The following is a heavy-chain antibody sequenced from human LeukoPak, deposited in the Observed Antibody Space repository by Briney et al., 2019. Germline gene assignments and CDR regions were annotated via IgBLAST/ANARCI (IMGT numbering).Heavy chain of an antibody. Sequence: AASVKVSCTVSGYTLTELSMHWVRQAPGQGLELMGGFDPEYGETIYAQKLQGRVTMTTDTSTRPAYMELRSLRSDDTAVYYCARLLMYYDILTGYYFDSWGQGTLVTVSS. CDR1: GYTLTELS. CDR2: FDPEYGET. D-gene: IGHD3-9*01. V-gene: IGHV1-24*01. J-gene: IGHJ4*02. CDR3: ARLLMYYDILTGYYFDS.